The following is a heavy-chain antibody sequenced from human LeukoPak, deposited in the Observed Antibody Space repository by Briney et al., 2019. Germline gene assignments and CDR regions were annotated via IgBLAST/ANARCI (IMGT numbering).Heavy chain of an antibody. CDR2: ISSSSTYK. CDR1: GFTFSSYS. D-gene: IGHD6-13*01. J-gene: IGHJ4*02. Sequence: PGGSLRLSYAASGFTFSSYSMNWVRQTPGKGLEWVSSISSSSTYKYYADLMKGRFTISRDNAKTSLHLQISSLRADDTAIYYCAKEGNSWARFDDWGQGTLVTVSS. V-gene: IGHV3-21*04. CDR3: AKEGNSWARFDD.